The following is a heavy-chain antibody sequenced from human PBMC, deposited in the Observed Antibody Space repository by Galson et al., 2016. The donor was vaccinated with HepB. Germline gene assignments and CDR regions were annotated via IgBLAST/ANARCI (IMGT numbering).Heavy chain of an antibody. V-gene: IGHV3-15*01. CDR2: INSKTDGGTT. D-gene: IGHD7-27*01. CDR3: IGAYLGY. J-gene: IGHJ4*02. CDR1: GFTFSNTW. Sequence: SLRLSCAVSGFTFSNTWMTWVRQTPDKGLEWVGHINSKTDGGTTEYAAPVKGRFIISRDDSKNTLYLQMSSLKTEDTAVYYCIGAYLGYWGQGTLVTVSS.